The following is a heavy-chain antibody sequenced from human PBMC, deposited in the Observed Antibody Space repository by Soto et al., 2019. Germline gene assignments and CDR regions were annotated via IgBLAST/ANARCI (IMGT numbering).Heavy chain of an antibody. CDR2: INPNSGGT. CDR3: AKDSFINLRGYDSY. Sequence: ASVKVSCKASGYTFTGYYMHWVRQAPGQGLEWMGWINPNSGGTNYAQKFQGRVTMTRDTSISTAYMELSRLRSDDTAIYYCAKDSFINLRGYDSYWGQGTLVTVSS. V-gene: IGHV1-2*02. J-gene: IGHJ4*02. CDR1: GYTFTGYY. D-gene: IGHD5-12*01.